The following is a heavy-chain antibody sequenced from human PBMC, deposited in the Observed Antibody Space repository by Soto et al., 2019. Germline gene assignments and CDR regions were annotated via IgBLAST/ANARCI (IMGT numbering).Heavy chain of an antibody. CDR3: VKDTNYGGNLLARMDV. CDR2: ISSNGGST. CDR1: GFTFSSYA. Sequence: GGSLRLSCSASGFTFSSYAMHWVRQAPGKGLEYVSAISSNGGSTYYADSLKGRFTISRDNSKNTLYLQMSSLRAEDTAVYYCVKDTNYGGNLLARMDVWGQGTTVTVSS. J-gene: IGHJ6*02. V-gene: IGHV3-64D*06. D-gene: IGHD1-7*01.